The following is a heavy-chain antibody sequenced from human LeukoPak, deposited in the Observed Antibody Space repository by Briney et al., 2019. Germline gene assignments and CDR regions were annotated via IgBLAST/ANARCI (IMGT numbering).Heavy chain of an antibody. CDR1: GFIFSSYA. D-gene: IGHD6-19*01. Sequence: GGSLRLSCAASGFIFSSYAMSWVRLAPGKGLEWISVISGSGGRTDYADSVQGRFTISRDNSKNTLYLQMNSLRAEYMAVYYCARAVAGTMLTDYWGQGTLVTASS. V-gene: IGHV3-23*01. CDR3: ARAVAGTMLTDY. J-gene: IGHJ4*02. CDR2: ISGSGGRT.